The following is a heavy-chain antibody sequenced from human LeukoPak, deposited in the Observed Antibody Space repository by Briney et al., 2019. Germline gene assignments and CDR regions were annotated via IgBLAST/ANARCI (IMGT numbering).Heavy chain of an antibody. CDR2: MNPNSGNT. D-gene: IGHD3-3*01. V-gene: IGHV1-8*03. J-gene: IGHJ6*03. Sequence: ASVKVSCKASGYTFTSYDINWVRQATGQGLEWMGRMNPNSGNTGYAQKFQGRVTITRNTSISTAYMELSSLRSEDTAVYYCARGRRITIFGVASLYYYMDVWGEGTTVTVSS. CDR3: ARGRRITIFGVASLYYYMDV. CDR1: GYTFTSYD.